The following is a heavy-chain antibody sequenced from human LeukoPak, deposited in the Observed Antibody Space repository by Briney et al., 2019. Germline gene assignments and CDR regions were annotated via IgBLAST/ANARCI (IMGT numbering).Heavy chain of an antibody. Sequence: SVKVSCKASGYTFTGYDMHWVRQAPGQGLEWMGRINPNSGGTNYAQKFQGRVTMTRDTSISTAYMELSRLRSDDTAVYYCARGAYGSGSYYSNWFDPWGQGTLVTVSS. V-gene: IGHV1-2*06. D-gene: IGHD3-10*01. J-gene: IGHJ5*02. CDR3: ARGAYGSGSYYSNWFDP. CDR2: INPNSGGT. CDR1: GYTFTGYD.